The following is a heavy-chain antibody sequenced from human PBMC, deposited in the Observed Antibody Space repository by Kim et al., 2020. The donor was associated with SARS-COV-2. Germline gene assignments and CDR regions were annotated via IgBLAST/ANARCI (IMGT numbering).Heavy chain of an antibody. CDR1: GYTFTSYD. V-gene: IGHV1-8*01. J-gene: IGHJ6*02. Sequence: ASVKVSCKDSGYTFTSYDINWVRQATGQGLEWMGWMNPNSGNTGYALKFQGRVTMTRNTSKSTAYMELRSLRSEDTAVYYCAVWLETNYYYYGMDVWGQGTTVTVSS. CDR2: MNPNSGNT. D-gene: IGHD6-19*01. CDR3: AVWLETNYYYYGMDV.